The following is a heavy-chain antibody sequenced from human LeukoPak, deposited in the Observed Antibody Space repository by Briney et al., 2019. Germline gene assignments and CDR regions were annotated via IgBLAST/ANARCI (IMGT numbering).Heavy chain of an antibody. Sequence: SETLSLNCTVSGGSISSSSYYWGWIRQPPGKGLEWIGSIYYSGSTYYNPSLKSRVTISVDTSKNQFSLKLSSVTAADTAVYYCAREDLRRGQKIDYWGQGTLVTVSS. CDR2: IYYSGST. J-gene: IGHJ4*02. CDR3: AREDLRRGQKIDY. D-gene: IGHD3-10*01. V-gene: IGHV4-39*02. CDR1: GGSISSSSYY.